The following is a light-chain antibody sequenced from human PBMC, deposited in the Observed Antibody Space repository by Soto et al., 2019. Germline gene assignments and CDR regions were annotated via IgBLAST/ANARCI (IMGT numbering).Light chain of an antibody. CDR2: DAS. CDR1: QSVRSY. V-gene: IGKV3-11*01. J-gene: IGKJ4*02. CDR3: QQRSDWPST. Sequence: EIVLTQSPATLSLSPGERATLSCRASQSVRSYLAWYQQKPGQAPRLLIYDASNRAPGIPARFSGSGSGTDFTLTIISLEPEDFAVYYCQQRSDWPSTLGGGTKVEIK.